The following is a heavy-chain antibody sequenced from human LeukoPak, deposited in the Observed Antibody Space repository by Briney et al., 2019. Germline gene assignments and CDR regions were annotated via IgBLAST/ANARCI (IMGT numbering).Heavy chain of an antibody. D-gene: IGHD6-19*01. CDR2: IQYDGSPK. J-gene: IGHJ6*03. V-gene: IGHV3-30*02. CDR1: GLTFSGSG. Sequence: PGGSLRLSCVMSGLTFSGSGMHWVRQAPGKGLEWVTFIQYDGSPKYYTDSVKGRFIISRDNSRNTVYLQMNSLRAEDTAVYYCAKLDLPGYSSGWSYYYYYYMDVWGKGTTVTVSS. CDR3: AKLDLPGYSSGWSYYYYYYMDV.